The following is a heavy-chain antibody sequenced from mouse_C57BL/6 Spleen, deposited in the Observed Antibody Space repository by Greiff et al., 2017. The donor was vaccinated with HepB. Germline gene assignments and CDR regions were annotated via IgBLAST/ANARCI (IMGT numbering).Heavy chain of an antibody. CDR2: INPGSGGT. D-gene: IGHD1-1*01. CDR1: GYAFTNYL. V-gene: IGHV1-54*01. J-gene: IGHJ3*01. CDR3: SGGDYYGSSPWFAY. Sequence: QVQLQQSGAELVRPGTSVKVSCKASGYAFTNYLIEWVKQRPGQGLEWIGVINPGSGGTNYNEKFKGKATLTADKSSSTAYMQLSSLTSEDSAVYFCSGGDYYGSSPWFAYWGQGTLVTVSA.